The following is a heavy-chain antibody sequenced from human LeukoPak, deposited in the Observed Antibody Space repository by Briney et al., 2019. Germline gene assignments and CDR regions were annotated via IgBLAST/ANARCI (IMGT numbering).Heavy chain of an antibody. CDR1: GGTFSSYA. J-gene: IGHJ4*02. V-gene: IGHV1-69*13. Sequence: ASLKVSCKASGGTFSSYAISWVRQAPGQGLEWMGGIIPIFGTANYAQKFQGRVTITADESTSTAYMELSSLRSEDTAVYYCAREDSSGWSFDYWGQGTLVTVSS. CDR2: IIPIFGTA. D-gene: IGHD6-13*01. CDR3: AREDSSGWSFDY.